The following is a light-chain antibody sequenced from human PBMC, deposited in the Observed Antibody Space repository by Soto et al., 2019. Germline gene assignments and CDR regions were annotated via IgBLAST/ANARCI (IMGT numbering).Light chain of an antibody. J-gene: IGKJ5*01. CDR2: GAS. CDR1: QSVSSSY. CDR3: QQYSGSPTT. V-gene: IGKV3-20*01. Sequence: VTTESPVIPSLSARERASLSCRASQSVSSSYLAWYQQKPGQAPRLLIYGASSRATGIPDRFSGSGSGTDFTLTISRLEPEDFAVYFCQQYSGSPTTFGQGTRLEIK.